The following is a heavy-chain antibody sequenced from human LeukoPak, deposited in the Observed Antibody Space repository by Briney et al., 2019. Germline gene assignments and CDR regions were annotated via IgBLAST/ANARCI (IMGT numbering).Heavy chain of an antibody. CDR2: INPILGIA. J-gene: IGHJ5*02. D-gene: IGHD3-10*01. V-gene: IGHV1-69*04. CDR1: GGTFSSYA. CDR3: ARDGGGWFDP. Sequence: ASVKVSCKASGGTFSSYAISWVRQAPGQGLEWMGRINPILGIANYAQKFRGRVTITADKSTSTAYMELSSLRSEDTAVYYCARDGGGWFDPWGQGTLVTVSS.